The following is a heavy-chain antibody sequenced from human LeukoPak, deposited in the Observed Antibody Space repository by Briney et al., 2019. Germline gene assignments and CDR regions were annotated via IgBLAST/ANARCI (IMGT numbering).Heavy chain of an antibody. CDR2: IYYSGST. CDR1: GGSFSDYY. CDR3: ARLKGQWFGELHYYFDY. J-gene: IGHJ4*02. V-gene: IGHV4-34*01. D-gene: IGHD3-10*01. Sequence: SETLSLTCAVYGGSFSDYYWTWIRQPPGKGLEWIGSIYYSGSTYYNPSLKSRVTISVDTSKNQFSLKLSSVTAADTAVYYCARLKGQWFGELHYYFDYWGQGTLVTVSS.